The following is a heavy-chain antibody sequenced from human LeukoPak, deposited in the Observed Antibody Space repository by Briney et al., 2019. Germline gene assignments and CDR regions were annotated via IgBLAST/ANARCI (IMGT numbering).Heavy chain of an antibody. Sequence: GGSLRLSCAASGFTFSHSTMSSVRQAPGKGLEWISTISGSGSDTKYAAYVRGWFTISRDNSKNTLYLQMNSLRAEVTAVYYCAELGITKIGGVWGKGTTVTISS. J-gene: IGHJ6*04. D-gene: IGHD3-10*02. CDR1: GFTFSHST. CDR3: AELGITKIGGV. CDR2: ISGSGSDT. V-gene: IGHV3-23*01.